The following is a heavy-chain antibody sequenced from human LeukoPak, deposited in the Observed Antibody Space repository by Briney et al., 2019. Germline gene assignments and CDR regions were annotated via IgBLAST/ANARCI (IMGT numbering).Heavy chain of an antibody. J-gene: IGHJ6*02. CDR1: GGTFRSYA. D-gene: IGHD4-23*01. Sequence: SVKVSCKASGGTFRSYAISWVRQAPGQGVEWMGGIITIFGTANYAQKFQGRVTITTDETTSTAYMELSSLRSEDTAVYYCATEDGGKNHYYYGMDVWGQRALVTVSS. V-gene: IGHV1-69*05. CDR2: IITIFGTA. CDR3: ATEDGGKNHYYYGMDV.